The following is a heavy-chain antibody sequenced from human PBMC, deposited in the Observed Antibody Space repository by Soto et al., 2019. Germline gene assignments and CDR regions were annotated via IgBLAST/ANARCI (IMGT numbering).Heavy chain of an antibody. J-gene: IGHJ6*03. CDR3: ARILHGYYYYYMDV. V-gene: IGHV4-34*01. Sequence: SSETLSLTCAVYGGSFSGYYWSWIRQPPGKGLEWIGEINHSGSTNYNPSLKSRVTISVDTSKNQFSLKLSSVTAADTAVYYCARILHGYYYYYMDVWGKGTTVTVSS. CDR1: GGSFSGYY. CDR2: INHSGST.